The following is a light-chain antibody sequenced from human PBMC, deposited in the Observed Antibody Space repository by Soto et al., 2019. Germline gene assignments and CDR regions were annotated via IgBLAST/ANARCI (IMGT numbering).Light chain of an antibody. CDR2: KVS. Sequence: DVVMTQSPLSLSVTLGQPASISCRSSQSLLYSDGNTYLNWFQQRPGQYPRRLIYKVSNRDSGVQDRFRGSGSGTDFTLKISRVEAEDVGVYYCMQGVYWPPGRAFGQGTKVEI. CDR1: QSLLYSDGNTY. V-gene: IGKV2-30*01. J-gene: IGKJ1*01. CDR3: MQGVYWPPGRA.